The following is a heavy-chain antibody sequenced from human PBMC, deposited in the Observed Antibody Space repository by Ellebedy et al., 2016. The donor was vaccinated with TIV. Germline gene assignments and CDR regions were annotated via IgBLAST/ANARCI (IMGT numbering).Heavy chain of an antibody. CDR1: GFTFSSYA. Sequence: GGSLRLSXAASGFTFSSYAMSWVRQAPGKGLEWVSVIYSGGSTYYADSVKGRFTISRDNSKNTLYLQMNSLRAEDTAVYYCAKDMYYYDSSGFFGYWGQGTLVTVSS. J-gene: IGHJ4*02. D-gene: IGHD3-22*01. V-gene: IGHV3-23*03. CDR2: IYSGGST. CDR3: AKDMYYYDSSGFFGY.